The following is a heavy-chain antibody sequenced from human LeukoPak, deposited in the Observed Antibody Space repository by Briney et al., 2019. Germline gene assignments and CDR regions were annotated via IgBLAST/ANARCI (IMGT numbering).Heavy chain of an antibody. V-gene: IGHV3-30*18. J-gene: IGHJ4*02. D-gene: IGHD1-14*01. Sequence: GRSLRLSCAASGFTFSSYGMHWVRQAPGKGLEWVAVISYDGSNKYYADSVKGRFIISRDNSKNTLYLQMNSLRAEDTAVYYCAKDPLFLSVRVPEIRWGQGTLVTVSS. CDR2: ISYDGSNK. CDR3: AKDPLFLSVRVPEIR. CDR1: GFTFSSYG.